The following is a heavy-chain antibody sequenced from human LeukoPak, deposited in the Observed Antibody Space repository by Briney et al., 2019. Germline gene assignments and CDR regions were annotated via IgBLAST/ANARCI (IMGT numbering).Heavy chain of an antibody. J-gene: IGHJ4*02. CDR2: IWCDGSNQ. D-gene: IGHD4-17*01. CDR1: GFTFSSHG. Sequence: PGRSLRLSCAASGFTFSSHGMHWVRQAPGKGLEWVAVIWCDGSNQFYTDSVKGRFTISRDNSKNTLYLQMNGLRAEDTAVYYCVRELNQAEFTVTDPYYFDYWGQGALVTVSS. CDR3: VRELNQAEFTVTDPYYFDY. V-gene: IGHV3-33*01.